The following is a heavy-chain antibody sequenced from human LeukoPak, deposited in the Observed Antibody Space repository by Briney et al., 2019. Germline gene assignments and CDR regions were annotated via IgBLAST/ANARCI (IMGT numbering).Heavy chain of an antibody. CDR2: IKQDGSEK. CDR1: GFTFSSFW. Sequence: GGSLRLSCAASGFTFSSFWMSWVRQAQGKGLEGVASIKQDGSEKKYVDSVEGRFTISRDNARNSLHLQMNSLRADDTAVYYCARDRISGTDYWGQGTRVAVSS. J-gene: IGHJ4*02. V-gene: IGHV3-7*01. D-gene: IGHD1-20*01. CDR3: ARDRISGTDY.